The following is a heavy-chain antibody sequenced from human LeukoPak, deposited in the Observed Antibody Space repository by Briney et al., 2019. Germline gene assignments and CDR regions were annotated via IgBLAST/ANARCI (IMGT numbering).Heavy chain of an antibody. CDR2: IYYSGST. CDR1: GGSISSYY. V-gene: IGHV4-59*01. Sequence: PSETLSLTCTVSGGSISSYYWSWIRQPPGKGLEWIGYIYYSGSTNYNPPLKSRVTISVDTSKNQFSLKLSSVTAADTAVYYCARDGFRYSSGWSFDYWGQGTLVTVSS. J-gene: IGHJ4*02. CDR3: ARDGFRYSSGWSFDY. D-gene: IGHD6-19*01.